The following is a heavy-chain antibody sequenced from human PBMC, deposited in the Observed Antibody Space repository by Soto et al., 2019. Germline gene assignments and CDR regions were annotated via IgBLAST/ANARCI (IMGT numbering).Heavy chain of an antibody. CDR2: ISGSGASK. Sequence: EVQLVESGGGLVQPGGSMKVSCAASGVTFSSYEVNWVRQAPGKGLEWVSSISGSGASKYYAESVKGRFTISRDNAQNSVDLQMNSLSAEDTAIYYCTFLWFGEFDVATFDIWGQGTMVTVSS. CDR1: GVTFSSYE. J-gene: IGHJ3*02. CDR3: TFLWFGEFDVATFDI. D-gene: IGHD3-10*01. V-gene: IGHV3-48*03.